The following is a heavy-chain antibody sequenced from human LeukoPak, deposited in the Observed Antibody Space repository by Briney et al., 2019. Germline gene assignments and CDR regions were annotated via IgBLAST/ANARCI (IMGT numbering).Heavy chain of an antibody. CDR1: GGSISSYY. V-gene: IGHV4-4*07. Sequence: SETLSLTCTVSGGSISSYYWSWIRQPAEKGLEWIGRIYTSGSTNYNPSLKSRVTMSVDTSKNQFSLKLSSVTAADTAVYYCARDLDYGDYYYYYMDVWGKGTTVTVSS. CDR3: ARDLDYGDYYYYYMDV. D-gene: IGHD4-17*01. CDR2: IYTSGST. J-gene: IGHJ6*03.